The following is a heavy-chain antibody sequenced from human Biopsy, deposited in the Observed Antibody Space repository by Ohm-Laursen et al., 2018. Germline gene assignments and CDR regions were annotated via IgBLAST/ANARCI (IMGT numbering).Heavy chain of an antibody. J-gene: IGHJ5*02. CDR2: IYPGGST. D-gene: IGHD3-3*01. CDR3: ARDLYDFCGGCPFDP. CDR1: GGDINNYY. V-gene: IGHV4-4*07. Sequence: GTLSLTCNVSGGDINNYYWSWIRQPAGKGLEWIGRIYPGGSTNYNPSLKSRVTMSVDTSKKQLSLRLRSVTAADTAMYYCARDLYDFCGGCPFDPWGQGTLVTVS.